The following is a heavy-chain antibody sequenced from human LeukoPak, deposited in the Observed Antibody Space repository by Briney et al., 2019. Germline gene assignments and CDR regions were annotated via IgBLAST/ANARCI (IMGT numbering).Heavy chain of an antibody. CDR3: ATRKLGNDY. CDR1: GASISSSSYY. V-gene: IGHV4-39*07. CDR2: IYYSGT. D-gene: IGHD7-27*01. J-gene: IGHJ4*02. Sequence: PSETLSLTCTVSGASISSSSYYWGWIRQPPGKGLEWIGTIYYSGTYYNPSLKSRVTISVDTSKNQFSLKLYSVTAADTAVYYCATRKLGNDYWGQGTLVTVPS.